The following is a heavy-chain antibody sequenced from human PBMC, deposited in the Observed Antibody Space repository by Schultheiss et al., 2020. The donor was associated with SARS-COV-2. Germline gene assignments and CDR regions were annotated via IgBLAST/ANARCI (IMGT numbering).Heavy chain of an antibody. D-gene: IGHD4-17*01. Sequence: GGSLRLSCAASGFTFSSYDMHWVRQATGKGLEWVSAIGTAGDTYYPDSVKGRFTISRDNAKNSLYLQMNSLRAEDTAVYYCARAPLTVTTAEYFQHWGQGTLVTVSS. V-gene: IGHV3-13*01. CDR2: IGTAGDT. J-gene: IGHJ1*01. CDR1: GFTFSSYD. CDR3: ARAPLTVTTAEYFQH.